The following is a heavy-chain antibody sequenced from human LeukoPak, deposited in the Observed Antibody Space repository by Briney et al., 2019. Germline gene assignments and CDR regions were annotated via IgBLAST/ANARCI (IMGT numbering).Heavy chain of an antibody. Sequence: ASVKVSCKASGYTFTVYYMHWVRQAPGQGLEWMGWINPNSGGTNYAQKFQGRVTMTRDTSISTAYMELSRLRSDDTAVCYCARLPYDSSGYSDYWGQGTLVTVSS. CDR2: INPNSGGT. CDR3: ARLPYDSSGYSDY. CDR1: GYTFTVYY. V-gene: IGHV1-2*02. D-gene: IGHD3-22*01. J-gene: IGHJ4*02.